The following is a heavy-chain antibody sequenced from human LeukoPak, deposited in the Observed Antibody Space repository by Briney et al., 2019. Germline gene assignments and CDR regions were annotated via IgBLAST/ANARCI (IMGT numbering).Heavy chain of an antibody. Sequence: QAWGSLTLSCAASGFTFSSYAMSWVRQAPGKGLEWVSGVSDSVDSTRYADSVKGRCTISSDNSKNTLYLQMNSLRADATAPSYCAKDLAWIGARQSDYWGQGTLASVPS. CDR2: VSDSVDST. CDR3: AKDLAWIGARQSDY. V-gene: IGHV3-23*01. J-gene: IGHJ4*02. CDR1: GFTFSSYA. D-gene: IGHD6-6*01.